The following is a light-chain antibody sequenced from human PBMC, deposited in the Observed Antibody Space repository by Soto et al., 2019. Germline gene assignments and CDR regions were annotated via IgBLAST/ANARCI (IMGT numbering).Light chain of an antibody. J-gene: IGKJ3*01. Sequence: EIVLTQSPATLSLSPGERATLSCRASQTVSSYLAWYQHKPGQAPRLLFYDASNRATGIPARFSGSGSGTGFTLTISSLEPEDFAVYYCQQRSNWLTFGPGTKVDIK. CDR1: QTVSSY. CDR2: DAS. V-gene: IGKV3-11*01. CDR3: QQRSNWLT.